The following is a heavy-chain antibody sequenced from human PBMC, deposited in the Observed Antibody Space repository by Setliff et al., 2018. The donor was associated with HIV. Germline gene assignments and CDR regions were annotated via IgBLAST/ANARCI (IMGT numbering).Heavy chain of an antibody. Sequence: SETLSLTCTVSGASVTSGYYYWSWIRQTAGKGLEWIGHVYTGGSTKYTSSLKSRVTMSLDTSRSQFSLNLASVTAADTAVYYCASLGSSGYYFHYWGQGILVTVSS. CDR3: ASLGSSGYYFHY. V-gene: IGHV4-61*09. D-gene: IGHD3-22*01. J-gene: IGHJ4*02. CDR1: GASVTSGYYY. CDR2: VYTGGST.